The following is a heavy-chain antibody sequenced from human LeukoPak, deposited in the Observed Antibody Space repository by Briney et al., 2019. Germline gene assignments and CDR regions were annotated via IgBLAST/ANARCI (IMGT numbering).Heavy chain of an antibody. V-gene: IGHV1-2*02. CDR2: INPNSGGT. D-gene: IGHD4-11*01. J-gene: IGHJ4*02. CDR3: AREVIVTTVTTRYFDY. Sequence: GASVKVSCKASGYTFTGYYMHWVRQAPGQGLEWMGWINPNSGGTNYAQKFQGRVTMTRDTSTSTAYMELSRLRSDDTAVYYCAREVIVTTVTTRYFDYWGQGTLVTVSS. CDR1: GYTFTGYY.